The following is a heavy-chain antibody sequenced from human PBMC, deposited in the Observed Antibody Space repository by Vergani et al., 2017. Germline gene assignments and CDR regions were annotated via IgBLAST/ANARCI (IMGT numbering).Heavy chain of an antibody. CDR1: GYTFTSYG. J-gene: IGHJ6*02. CDR2: ISAYNGNT. CDR3: ARDAQMGYCSSTSCYTAYYYGMDV. Sequence: QVQLVQSGAEVKKPGASVKVSCKASGYTFTSYGISWVRQAPGQGLEWMGWISAYNGNTNYAQKLQGRVTMTTDTSTSTAYMELRSLRSDDTAVYYCARDAQMGYCSSTSCYTAYYYGMDVWGQGTTVTVSS. D-gene: IGHD2-2*02. V-gene: IGHV1-18*04.